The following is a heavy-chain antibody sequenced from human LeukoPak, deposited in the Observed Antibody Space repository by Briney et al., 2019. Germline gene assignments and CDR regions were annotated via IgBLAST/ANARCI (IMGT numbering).Heavy chain of an antibody. D-gene: IGHD4-17*01. Sequence: GGSLRLSCAASGFTFSSYVMHWVRQAPGKGLEWVAIISYDGSNEYYADSVKGRFTISRDNAKNSLYLQMNSLRAEDTALYYCAKDSRPTYGDYGTHWFDPWGQGTLVTVSS. J-gene: IGHJ5*02. CDR2: ISYDGSNE. CDR3: AKDSRPTYGDYGTHWFDP. V-gene: IGHV3-30*04. CDR1: GFTFSSYV.